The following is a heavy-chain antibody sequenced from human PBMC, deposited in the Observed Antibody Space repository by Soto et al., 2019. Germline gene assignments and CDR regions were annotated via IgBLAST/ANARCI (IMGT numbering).Heavy chain of an antibody. CDR3: ARVHNLPGYSYGSYYFDY. J-gene: IGHJ4*02. V-gene: IGHV3-11*01. Sequence: QVQLVESGGGLVKPGGSLRLSCAASGFTFSDYYMSWIRQAPGNGLEWVSYISSSGSTLYYLDSVKIRFTISRANAKNSLYLQTNRLRAEDTAVYYCARVHNLPGYSYGSYYFDYWGRGTLVTVSS. CDR2: ISSSGSTL. D-gene: IGHD5-18*01. CDR1: GFTFSDYY.